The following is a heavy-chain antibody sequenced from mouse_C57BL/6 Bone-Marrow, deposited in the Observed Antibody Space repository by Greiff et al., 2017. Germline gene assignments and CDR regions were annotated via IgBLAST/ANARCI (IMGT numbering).Heavy chain of an antibody. J-gene: IGHJ2*01. CDR2: IDPANGNT. Sequence: EVQLQQSVAELVRPGASVKLSCTASGFNIKNTYMHWVKQRPEQGLEWIGRIDPANGNTKYAPKFQGKATITADTSSNPAFRHLSCQTSEDTAISYCARGALFYFDYWGQGTTLTVSS. CDR1: GFNIKNTY. V-gene: IGHV14-3*01. CDR3: ARGALFYFDY. D-gene: IGHD1-1*01.